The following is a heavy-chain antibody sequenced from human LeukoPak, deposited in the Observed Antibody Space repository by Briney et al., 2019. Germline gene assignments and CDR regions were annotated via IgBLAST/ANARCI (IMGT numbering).Heavy chain of an antibody. D-gene: IGHD3-16*02. J-gene: IGHJ4*02. V-gene: IGHV4-59*01. CDR3: ARTSYDYVWGSYRYWFDY. CDR1: GGSISSYY. CDR2: IYYSGST. Sequence: SETLSLTCTVSGGSISSYYWNWIRQPPGKGLEWIGYIYYSGSTNYNPSLKSRVTISVDTSKNQFSLKLSSVTAADTAVYYCARTSYDYVWGSYRYWFDYWGQGTLVTVSS.